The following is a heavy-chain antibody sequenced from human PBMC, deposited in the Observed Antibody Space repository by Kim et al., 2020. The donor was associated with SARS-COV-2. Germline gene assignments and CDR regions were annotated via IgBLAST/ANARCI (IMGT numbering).Heavy chain of an antibody. J-gene: IGHJ6*02. V-gene: IGHV3-33*01. CDR2: IWYDGSNK. CDR1: GFTFSSYG. D-gene: IGHD3-3*01. CDR3: ARGYYDFWSGYSQYYGMDV. Sequence: GGSLRLSCAASGFTFSSYGMHWVRQAPGKGLEWVAVIWYDGSNKYYADSVKGRFTISRDNSKNTLYLQMNSLRAEDTAVYYCARGYYDFWSGYSQYYGMDVWGQGTTVTVSS.